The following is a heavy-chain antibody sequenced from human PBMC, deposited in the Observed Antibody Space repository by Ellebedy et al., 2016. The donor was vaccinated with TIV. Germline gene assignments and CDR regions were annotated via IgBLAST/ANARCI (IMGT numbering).Heavy chain of an antibody. CDR3: VRGSDGAFDL. D-gene: IGHD5-24*01. Sequence: GSLRLXCTVSDGSISSYYWSWIRQSDGMKLEWIGRIYTSGSTNYNPSLKGRVTISLDTSKNQFSLKLNSVTAADTAVYYAVRGSDGAFDLWGQGTMVTVSS. V-gene: IGHV4-4*07. CDR1: DGSISSYY. J-gene: IGHJ3*01. CDR2: IYTSGST.